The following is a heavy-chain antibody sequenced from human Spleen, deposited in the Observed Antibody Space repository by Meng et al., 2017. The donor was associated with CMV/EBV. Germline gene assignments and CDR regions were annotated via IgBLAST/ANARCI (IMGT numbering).Heavy chain of an antibody. CDR2: LNWRGDNT. J-gene: IGHJ4*02. CDR1: GFTFDDYG. CDR3: VRGGGTLDY. D-gene: IGHD3-16*01. Sequence: GGSLRLSCAASGFTFDDYGMSWVRQAPGKGLEWVSGLNWRGDNTGYADSVKGRFTISRDNAKNSLYLQMNSLRADDTALYYCVRGGGTLDYWGQGTLVTVSS. V-gene: IGHV3-20*04.